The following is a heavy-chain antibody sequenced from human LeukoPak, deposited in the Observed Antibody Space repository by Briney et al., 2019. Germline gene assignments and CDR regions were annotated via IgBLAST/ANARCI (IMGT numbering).Heavy chain of an antibody. CDR2: IWYDGSNK. Sequence: GSLRLSCAASGFTFSSYGMHWVRQAPGKGLEWVAVIWYDGSNKYYADSVKGRFTISRDNSKNTLYLQMNSLRAEDTAVYYCAGPRRGIAAAGADYWGQGTLVTVSS. CDR3: AGPRRGIAAAGADY. J-gene: IGHJ4*02. CDR1: GFTFSSYG. V-gene: IGHV3-33*01. D-gene: IGHD6-13*01.